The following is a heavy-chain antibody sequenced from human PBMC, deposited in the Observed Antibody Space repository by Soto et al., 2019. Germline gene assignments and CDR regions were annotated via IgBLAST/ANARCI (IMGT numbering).Heavy chain of an antibody. D-gene: IGHD6-13*01. J-gene: IGHJ6*02. Sequence: SVKVSCKASGGTFSSYAISWVRQAPGQGLEWMGGIIPIFGTANYAQKFQGRVTITADESTSTAYMELSSLRSEDTAVYYCARPHRYSSGWSTLGVGMDVWGQGTTVTVYS. CDR3: ARPHRYSSGWSTLGVGMDV. CDR1: GGTFSSYA. CDR2: IIPIFGTA. V-gene: IGHV1-69*13.